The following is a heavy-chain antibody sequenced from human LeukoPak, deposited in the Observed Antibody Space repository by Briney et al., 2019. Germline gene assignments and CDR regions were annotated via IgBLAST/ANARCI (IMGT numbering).Heavy chain of an antibody. CDR3: ARGSRYEWELQPYAFDI. D-gene: IGHD1-26*01. V-gene: IGHV1-8*01. Sequence: GASVKVSCKASGYTFTSYDINWVRQATEQGLEWMGWMNPNSGNTGYAQKFQGRVTMTRNTSISTAYMELSSLRSEDTAVYYCARGSRYEWELQPYAFDIWGQGTMVTVSS. CDR1: GYTFTSYD. J-gene: IGHJ3*02. CDR2: MNPNSGNT.